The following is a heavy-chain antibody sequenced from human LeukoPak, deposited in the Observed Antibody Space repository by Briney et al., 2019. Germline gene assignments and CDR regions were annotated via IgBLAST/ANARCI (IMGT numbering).Heavy chain of an antibody. D-gene: IGHD2-2*01. CDR3: ARWDKSFYCSSTSCPDY. Sequence: GGSLRLSCAASGLTFSSYSMNWVRQAPGKGLEWVSYISSSSSTIYYADSVKGRFTISRDNAKNSLYLQMNSLRAEDTAVYYCARWDKSFYCSSTSCPDYWGQGTLVTVSS. V-gene: IGHV3-48*01. J-gene: IGHJ4*02. CDR2: ISSSSSTI. CDR1: GLTFSSYS.